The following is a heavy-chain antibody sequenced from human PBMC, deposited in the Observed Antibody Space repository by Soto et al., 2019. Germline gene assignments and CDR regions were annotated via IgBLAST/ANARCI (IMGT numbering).Heavy chain of an antibody. CDR3: TTFMITFGGVIVPMFDY. CDR2: IKSKTDGGTT. J-gene: IGHJ4*02. Sequence: SVSNAWMKWVRQAPGKGLEWVGRIKSKTDGGTTDYAAPVKGRFTISRDDSKNTLYLQMNSLKTEDTAVYYCTTFMITFGGVIVPMFDYWGQGTLVTVSS. D-gene: IGHD3-16*02. CDR1: SVSNAW. V-gene: IGHV3-15*07.